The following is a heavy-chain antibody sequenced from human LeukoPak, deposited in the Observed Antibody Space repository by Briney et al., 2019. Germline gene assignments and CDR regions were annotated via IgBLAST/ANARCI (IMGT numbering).Heavy chain of an antibody. J-gene: IGHJ4*02. CDR3: ARGGVLTLYFFDF. D-gene: IGHD1-14*01. V-gene: IGHV4-59*01. CDR2: IYYSGST. CDR1: GGPISSYY. Sequence: SETLSLTCTVSGGPISSYYWSWIRQPPGKGLEWIGYIYYSGSTNYNPSLKSRVAISVDTSKNQFSLKLNSVTAADTAVYYCARGGVLTLYFFDFWGQGTLVTVSS.